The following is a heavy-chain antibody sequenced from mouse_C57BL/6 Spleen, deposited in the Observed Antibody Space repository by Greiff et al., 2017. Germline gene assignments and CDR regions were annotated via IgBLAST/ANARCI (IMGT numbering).Heavy chain of an antibody. D-gene: IGHD4-1*01. CDR2: IDPETGGT. V-gene: IGHV1-15*01. J-gene: IGHJ4*01. CDR3: TRRLTGPYAMDY. Sequence: VKLMESGAELVRPGASVTLSCKASGYTFPDYEMHWVKQTPVHGLEWIGAIDPETGGTAYNQKFKGKAILTADKSSSTAYMELRSLTSEDSAVYYCTRRLTGPYAMDYWGQGTSVTVSS. CDR1: GYTFPDYE.